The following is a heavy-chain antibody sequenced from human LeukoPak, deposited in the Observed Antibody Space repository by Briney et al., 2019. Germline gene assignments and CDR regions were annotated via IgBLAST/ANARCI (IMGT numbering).Heavy chain of an antibody. Sequence: PSETLSLTCAVYGGSFSGYYWSWIRQPPGKGLEWIGEISHSGSTNYNPSLKSRVTISVDTSKNQFSLKLSSVTAADTAVYYCAGRIVRGVIINRPAGFWGQGTLVTVSS. CDR3: AGRIVRGVIINRPAGF. CDR1: GGSFSGYY. V-gene: IGHV4-34*01. CDR2: ISHSGST. J-gene: IGHJ4*02. D-gene: IGHD3-10*01.